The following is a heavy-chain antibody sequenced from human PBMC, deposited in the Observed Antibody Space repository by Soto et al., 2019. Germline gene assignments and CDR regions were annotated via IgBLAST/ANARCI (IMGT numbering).Heavy chain of an antibody. CDR2: ISSRSTNT. CDR1: GFTFSSYT. Sequence: EVQLVESGGGLVKPGGSLRLSCEDSGFTFSSYTMNWVRRAPGKGLEWLSSISSRSTNTHYADSVRGRFTISRDNAKRSLYLQMNSLRAEDTAVYYCARGPLYYFDYWGQGTLVTVSS. V-gene: IGHV3-21*02. CDR3: ARGPLYYFDY. J-gene: IGHJ4*02.